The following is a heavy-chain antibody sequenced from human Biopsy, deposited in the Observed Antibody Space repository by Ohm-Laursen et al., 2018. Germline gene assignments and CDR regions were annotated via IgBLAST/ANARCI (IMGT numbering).Heavy chain of an antibody. D-gene: IGHD2/OR15-2a*01. CDR2: IKRDGSQS. CDR3: TRDTTYYAGTTYYDALDV. Sequence: SLRLSCAASGLTFSSYGMHWVRQAPGKGLEWVANIKRDGSQSNHADSVKGRFTISRDNAKNSLYLQMNSLRAEDTAVYYCTRDTTYYAGTTYYDALDVWGQGTTVTVSS. CDR1: GLTFSSYG. J-gene: IGHJ3*01. V-gene: IGHV3-7*01.